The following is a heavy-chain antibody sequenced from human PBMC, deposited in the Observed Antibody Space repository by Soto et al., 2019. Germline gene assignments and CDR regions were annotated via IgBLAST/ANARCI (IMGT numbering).Heavy chain of an antibody. CDR2: INPNSGGT. D-gene: IGHD6-19*01. J-gene: IGHJ4*02. Sequence: ASVKVSCKASGYTFTGYYIHWVRQAPGQGLEWMGWINPNSGGTNYAQKFQGWVTMTRDTSISTAYMELSRLRSDDTAVYYCARDRSIAVAGIGDKNPHYDYWGQGTQVTVSS. V-gene: IGHV1-2*04. CDR1: GYTFTGYY. CDR3: ARDRSIAVAGIGDKNPHYDY.